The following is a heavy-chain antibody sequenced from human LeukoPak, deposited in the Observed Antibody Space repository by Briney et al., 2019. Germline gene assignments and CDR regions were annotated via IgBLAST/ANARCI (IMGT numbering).Heavy chain of an antibody. CDR1: GFTVSSNY. J-gene: IGHJ6*02. D-gene: IGHD6-19*01. CDR3: AREEGAVAGTVGYYGMDV. CDR2: IYSGGST. Sequence: PGGSLRLSCAASGFTVSSNYMSWVRQAPGKGLEWVSVIYSGGSTYYADSVKGRFTIPRDNSKNTLYLQMNSLRAEDTAVYYCAREEGAVAGTVGYYGMDVWGQGTTVTVSS. V-gene: IGHV3-66*01.